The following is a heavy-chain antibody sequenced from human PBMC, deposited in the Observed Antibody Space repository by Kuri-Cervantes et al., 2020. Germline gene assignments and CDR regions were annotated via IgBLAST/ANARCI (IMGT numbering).Heavy chain of an antibody. CDR2: ISSSGSTI. CDR1: GFTFSDYY. J-gene: IGHJ4*02. V-gene: IGHV3-11*01. D-gene: IGHD5-18*01. Sequence: GESLKISCAASGFTFSDYYMSWIRQAPGKGLEWVSYISSSGSTIYYADSVKGRFTISRDNAKNSLYLQMNSLRAEDTAVYYCARGTMVTVVPFDYWGQGTLVTVSS. CDR3: ARGTMVTVVPFDY.